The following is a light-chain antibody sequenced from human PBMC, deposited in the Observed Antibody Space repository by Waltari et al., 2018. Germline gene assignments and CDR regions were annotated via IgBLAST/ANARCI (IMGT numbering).Light chain of an antibody. Sequence: QSALTQPASVSGSPGQSLTISCTGTSSDVGGYNYASWYQQHPGKPPQLMIYEVSNRPSGVSNRFSGSKSGNTASLTISGLQAEDEADYYCSSYTSSSTLVVFGTGTKVTVL. CDR2: EVS. CDR1: SSDVGGYNY. J-gene: IGLJ1*01. CDR3: SSYTSSSTLVV. V-gene: IGLV2-14*01.